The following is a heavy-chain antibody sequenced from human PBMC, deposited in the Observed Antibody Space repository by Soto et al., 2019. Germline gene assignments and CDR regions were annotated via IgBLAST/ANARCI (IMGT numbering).Heavy chain of an antibody. CDR2: IYPSGMP. J-gene: IGHJ4*02. V-gene: IGHV4-30-2*01. D-gene: IGHD5-18*01. Sequence: SETLSLTCTVSGGSISNAAYSWSWIRQPPWKGLEWIGYIYPSGMPFYNPSLRSRVTISIDRSNDQFSLNLKSVTAADTAVYYCARERGGYGLFDSWGQGXLVTVYS. CDR1: GGSISNAAYS. CDR3: ARERGGYGLFDS.